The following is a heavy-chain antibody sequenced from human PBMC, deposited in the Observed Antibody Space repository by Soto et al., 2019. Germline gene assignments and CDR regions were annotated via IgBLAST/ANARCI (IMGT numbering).Heavy chain of an antibody. V-gene: IGHV4-59*01. D-gene: IGHD3-22*01. Sequence: SATLSLTCTVSGGSISSYYWSWIRQPPGKGLEWIGYIYYSGSTNYNPSLKSRVTISVDTSKNQFSLKLSSVTAADTAVYYCARVGGDSRVYFDYWGQGTLVTVSS. CDR3: ARVGGDSRVYFDY. CDR2: IYYSGST. CDR1: GGSISSYY. J-gene: IGHJ4*02.